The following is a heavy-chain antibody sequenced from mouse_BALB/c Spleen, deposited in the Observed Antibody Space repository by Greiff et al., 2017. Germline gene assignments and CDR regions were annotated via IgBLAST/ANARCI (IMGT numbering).Heavy chain of an antibody. J-gene: IGHJ1*01. CDR1: GFNIKDTY. Sequence: VQLQQSGAELVKPGASVKLSCTASGFNIKDTYMHWVKQRPEQGLEWIGRIDPANGNTKYDPKFQGKATITADTSSNTAYLQLSSLTSEDTAVYYCASYDGSKVWGAGTTVTVSS. CDR3: ASYDGSKV. V-gene: IGHV14-3*02. CDR2: IDPANGNT. D-gene: IGHD2-3*01.